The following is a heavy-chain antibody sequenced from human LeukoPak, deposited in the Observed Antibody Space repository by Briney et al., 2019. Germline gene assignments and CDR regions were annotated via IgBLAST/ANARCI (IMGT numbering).Heavy chain of an antibody. CDR1: GFTFSNYA. Sequence: GGSLRLSCAASGFTFSNYATHWVRQAPGKGLEWVAVTSYDGIYTYYTDSVKGRFAISRDNSKNTLYLQMNSLRAEDTAVYYCARDPNWNDAQDAFDIWGQGTMVTVSS. D-gene: IGHD1-1*01. V-gene: IGHV3-30*09. CDR2: TSYDGIYT. J-gene: IGHJ3*02. CDR3: ARDPNWNDAQDAFDI.